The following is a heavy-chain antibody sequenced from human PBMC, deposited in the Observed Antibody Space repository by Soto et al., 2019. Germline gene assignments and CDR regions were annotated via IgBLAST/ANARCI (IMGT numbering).Heavy chain of an antibody. V-gene: IGHV3-74*01. CDR3: VRDDVGVGIDY. J-gene: IGHJ4*02. CDR1: GFTFSSYW. CDR2: INSDGSST. D-gene: IGHD1-26*01. Sequence: GGSLRLSCAASGFTFSSYWMHWVRQAPEKGLMWVSHINSDGSSTTYADSVKGRFTISRDNAKNTLFLQMNSLRADDTAVYYCVRDDVGVGIDYWGQGTLVTVSS.